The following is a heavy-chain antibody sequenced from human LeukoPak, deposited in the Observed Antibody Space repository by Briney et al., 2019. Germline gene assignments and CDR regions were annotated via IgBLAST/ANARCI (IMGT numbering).Heavy chain of an antibody. CDR2: ISGSGGST. J-gene: IGHJ6*03. Sequence: GGSLRLSCAASGFTFSSYAMSWVRRAPGKGLEWVSAISGSGGSTYYADSVKGRFTISRDNSKNTLYLQMNSLRAEDTAVYYCARAERRLKWELLSDYYYYMDVWGKGTTVTISS. CDR3: ARAERRLKWELLSDYYYYMDV. CDR1: GFTFSSYA. D-gene: IGHD1-26*01. V-gene: IGHV3-23*01.